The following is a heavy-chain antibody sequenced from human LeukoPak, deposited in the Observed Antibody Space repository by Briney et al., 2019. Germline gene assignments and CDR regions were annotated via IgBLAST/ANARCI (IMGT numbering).Heavy chain of an antibody. Sequence: SETLSLTCAVYGGSFSGYYWSWIRQPPGKGLEWIVEINHSGSTNYNPSLKSRVTISVDTSKNQFSLKLSSVTAADTAVYYCARGRLTIFGVVINYYYYYMDVWGKGTTVTVSS. CDR2: INHSGST. D-gene: IGHD3-3*01. V-gene: IGHV4-34*01. CDR3: ARGRLTIFGVVINYYYYYMDV. J-gene: IGHJ6*03. CDR1: GGSFSGYY.